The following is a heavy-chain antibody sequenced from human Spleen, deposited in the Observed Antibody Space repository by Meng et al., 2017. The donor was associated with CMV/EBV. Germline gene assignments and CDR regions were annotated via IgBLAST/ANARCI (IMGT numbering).Heavy chain of an antibody. Sequence: GESLKISCAASGFTFSNYWMSWVRQAPGKGLEWVANIKQDGSEKYYVDSVKDRFTISRDNAKNSLYLQMNSLRAEDTAVYYCARVGKYYYYGMDVWGQGTTVTVSS. J-gene: IGHJ6*02. CDR2: IKQDGSEK. CDR3: ARVGKYYYYGMDV. V-gene: IGHV3-7*01. CDR1: GFTFSNYW.